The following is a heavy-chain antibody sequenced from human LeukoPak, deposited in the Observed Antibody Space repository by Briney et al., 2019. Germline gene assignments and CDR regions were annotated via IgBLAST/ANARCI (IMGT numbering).Heavy chain of an antibody. CDR3: ARDLEDSSPFGAFDM. CDR2: IGYDGSSE. D-gene: IGHD3-22*01. V-gene: IGHV3-33*08. CDR1: GFTFRTYG. Sequence: GRSLRLSCAASGFTFRTYGMHWVRQAPGKGLDWVAVIGYDGSSEYYADSVKGRFTISRDNSKNTLYLQMNSLRAEDTAVYYCARDLEDSSPFGAFDMWGQGTMVTVSS. J-gene: IGHJ3*02.